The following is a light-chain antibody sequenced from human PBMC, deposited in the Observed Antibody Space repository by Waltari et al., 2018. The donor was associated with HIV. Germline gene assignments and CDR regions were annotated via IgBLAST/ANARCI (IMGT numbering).Light chain of an antibody. CDR2: TAS. V-gene: IGKV1-8*01. Sequence: MLITQSPSPLSASTGDIVTISCRASQEIGTYLAWYQHKPGKAPELLMYTASTLQSGLPSRFNGSGSGTDFTLTIDCLQSEDFATYYCQQYNSYPQAFGQGTKLEIK. CDR3: QQYNSYPQA. CDR1: QEIGTY. J-gene: IGKJ2*01.